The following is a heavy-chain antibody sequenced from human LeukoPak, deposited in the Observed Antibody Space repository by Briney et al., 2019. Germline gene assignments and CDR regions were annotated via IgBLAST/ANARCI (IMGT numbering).Heavy chain of an antibody. Sequence: PSETLSLTCTVSGVSISHYYWTWIRQPAGGGLEWIGRIDTSGSTNYNPSLKSRVTMSSDTSNNQFSLNLMSVDATDTAVYYCARGQWQIYYWGQGILVTVSP. V-gene: IGHV4-4*07. CDR3: ARGQWQIYY. D-gene: IGHD6-19*01. J-gene: IGHJ4*02. CDR2: IDTSGST. CDR1: GVSISHYY.